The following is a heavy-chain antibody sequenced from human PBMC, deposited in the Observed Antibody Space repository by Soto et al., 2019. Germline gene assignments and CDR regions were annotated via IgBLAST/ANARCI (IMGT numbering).Heavy chain of an antibody. CDR3: ARRLTKTVSALGY. Sequence: GGSLRLSCSASGFTFTSFAIHWVRQAPGKGLEWVAVISENGVNKYSAESVRGRFVIPRDNSKNTVELEMNSLRPEDTAIYFCARRLTKTVSALGYWGQGTLVTVSS. CDR1: GFTFTSFA. CDR2: ISENGVNK. J-gene: IGHJ4*02. D-gene: IGHD2-8*01. V-gene: IGHV3-30*09.